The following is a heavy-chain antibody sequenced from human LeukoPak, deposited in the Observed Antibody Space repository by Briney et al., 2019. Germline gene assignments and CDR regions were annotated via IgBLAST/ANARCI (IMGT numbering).Heavy chain of an antibody. CDR2: ISVAAGST. J-gene: IGHJ4*02. Sequence: GGSLRLSCAASGFTFSSYAMTWVRQAPGKGLEWVSGISVAAGSTYYADSVKGRFTISRDNSKNTLYLQMNSLRAEDTAVYYCAKDFAPYCSGSYFDYWGQGTLVTVSS. CDR1: GFTFSSYA. D-gene: IGHD3-10*01. V-gene: IGHV3-23*01. CDR3: AKDFAPYCSGSYFDY.